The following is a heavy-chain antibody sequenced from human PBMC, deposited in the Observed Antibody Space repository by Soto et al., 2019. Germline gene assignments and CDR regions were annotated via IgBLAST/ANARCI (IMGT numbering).Heavy chain of an antibody. D-gene: IGHD6-19*01. Sequence: EVQLVESGGGLVKPGGSLILSCAASGFTFNNYAMSWVRQSPEKGLEWVASITSTSMYIYSSDSMKGRFIISRVNDKNSLYLQMNSLRAEDTAVYYCAREPTRGWTRGLYYFDQWGQGTLVTVSS. CDR2: ITSTSMYI. V-gene: IGHV3-21*02. CDR3: AREPTRGWTRGLYYFDQ. CDR1: GFTFNNYA. J-gene: IGHJ4*02.